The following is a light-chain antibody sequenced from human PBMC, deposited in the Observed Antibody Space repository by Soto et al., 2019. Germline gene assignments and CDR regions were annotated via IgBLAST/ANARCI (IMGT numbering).Light chain of an antibody. CDR1: QSLLHSNGYNY. J-gene: IGKJ1*01. Sequence: EIVMTQSPLSLPVTPGEPASISCRSSQSLLHSNGYNYLDWYVQKPGQSPQLLIYLGSHRPSGVPDRFTGSGSGTEFTLKISRVEAEDVGVYYCMQALQTGWTFGQGTKVEIK. V-gene: IGKV2-28*01. CDR2: LGS. CDR3: MQALQTGWT.